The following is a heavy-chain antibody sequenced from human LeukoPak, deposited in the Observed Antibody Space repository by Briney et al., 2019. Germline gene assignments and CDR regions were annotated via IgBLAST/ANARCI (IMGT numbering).Heavy chain of an antibody. CDR1: GGSISSYY. J-gene: IGHJ6*03. CDR2: IYYSGST. Sequence: PSETLSLTCTVSGGSISSYYWSWIRQPPGKGLEWIGYIYYSGSTNYNPSLKSRVTISVDTSKNQFSLKLSSVTAADTAVYYCARGGENYYYYMDVWGKGATVTVSS. CDR3: ARGGENYYYYMDV. V-gene: IGHV4-59*01.